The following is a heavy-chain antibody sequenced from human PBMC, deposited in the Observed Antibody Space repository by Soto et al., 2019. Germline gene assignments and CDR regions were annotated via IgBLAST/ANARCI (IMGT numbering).Heavy chain of an antibody. CDR1: GGSISSYY. Sequence: PSETLSLTCTVSGGSISSYYWSWIRQPAGKGLEWIGRIYTSGSTNYNPSLKSRVTMSVDTSKNQFSLKLSSVTAADTAVYYCARSMYSTSAQLYYGMDVWGQGTTVTVSS. CDR2: IYTSGST. CDR3: ARSMYSTSAQLYYGMDV. D-gene: IGHD6-6*01. V-gene: IGHV4-4*07. J-gene: IGHJ6*02.